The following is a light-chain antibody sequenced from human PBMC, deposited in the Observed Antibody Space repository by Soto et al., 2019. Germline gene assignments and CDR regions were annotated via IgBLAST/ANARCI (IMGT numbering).Light chain of an antibody. V-gene: IGKV3-11*01. CDR2: DAS. J-gene: IGKJ4*01. CDR1: QSISTY. Sequence: IVLTQSPATLSLSPGERATLSCRAGQSISTYLAWYQQKSGQAPRLLIYDASNRATGTPARFSGSGSGTDFTLTISRLEPEDSAVYYCQQRYVWLTFGGGTKVEIK. CDR3: QQRYVWLT.